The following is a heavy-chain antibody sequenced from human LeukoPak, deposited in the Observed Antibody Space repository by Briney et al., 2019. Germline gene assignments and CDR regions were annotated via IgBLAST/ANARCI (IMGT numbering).Heavy chain of an antibody. V-gene: IGHV1-69*04. D-gene: IGHD5-12*01. Sequence: SVKVSCKASGGTFSSYAISWVRQAPGRGLEWMGRIIPILGIANYAQKFQGRVTITADKSTSTAYMELSSLRSEDTAVYYCARDLGGYDPAYYFDYWGQGTLVTVSS. CDR2: IIPILGIA. J-gene: IGHJ4*02. CDR3: ARDLGGYDPAYYFDY. CDR1: GGTFSSYA.